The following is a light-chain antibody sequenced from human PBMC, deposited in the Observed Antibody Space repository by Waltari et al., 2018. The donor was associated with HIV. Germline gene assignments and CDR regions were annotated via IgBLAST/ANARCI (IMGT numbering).Light chain of an antibody. CDR1: KCHLYRANHKNY. V-gene: IGKV4-1*01. CDR2: WAT. J-gene: IGKJ2*01. Sequence: DVVVTQSPDSLAVSVGETATLNCKSSKCHLYRANHKNYLAWYQQRAGQRPKLLIYWATTRESGVPDRFSGSASETDVTLTIRSLQPEDVAVYCCQQYHSVPYTFGQGTKVEVK. CDR3: QQYHSVPYT.